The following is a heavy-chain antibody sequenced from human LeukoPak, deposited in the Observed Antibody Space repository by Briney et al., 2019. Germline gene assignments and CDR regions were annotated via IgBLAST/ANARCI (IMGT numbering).Heavy chain of an antibody. CDR1: GGTFSSYA. J-gene: IGHJ5*02. D-gene: IGHD2-2*01. V-gene: IGHV1-69*05. CDR2: IIPIFGTA. CDR3: ARDREVVPTNWFDP. Sequence: GASVKVSCKASGGTFSSYAISWVRQAPGQGLEWMGGIIPIFGTANYAQKFQGRVTITTDESTSTAYMELSSLRSEDTAVYYCARDREVVPTNWFDPWGQGTLVTVSS.